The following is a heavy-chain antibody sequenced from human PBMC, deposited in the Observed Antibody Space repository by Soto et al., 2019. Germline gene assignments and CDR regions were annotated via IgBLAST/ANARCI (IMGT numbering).Heavy chain of an antibody. CDR3: AKEVPYSSGWYGATGAFDI. D-gene: IGHD6-19*01. CDR2: ISGSGGST. Sequence: GGSLRLSCAASGFTFSSYAMSWVRQAPGKGLEWVSAISGSGGSTYYADSVKGRFTISRDNSKNTLYLQMNSLRAEDTAVYYCAKEVPYSSGWYGATGAFDIWGQGTMVTVSS. CDR1: GFTFSSYA. J-gene: IGHJ3*02. V-gene: IGHV3-23*01.